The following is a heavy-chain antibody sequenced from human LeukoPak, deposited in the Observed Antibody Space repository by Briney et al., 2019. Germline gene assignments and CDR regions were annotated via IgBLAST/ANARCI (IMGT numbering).Heavy chain of an antibody. D-gene: IGHD3-10*01. CDR2: ISGSGGST. CDR3: AKASIITMVRGPVFQH. V-gene: IGHV3-23*01. CDR1: GFTFSSYA. J-gene: IGHJ1*01. Sequence: GGSLRLSCAASGFTFSSYAMSWVRHAPGKGLEWVSAISGSGGSTYYAGSVKGRFTISRDNSKNTLYLQMNSLRAEDTAVYYCAKASIITMVRGPVFQHWGQGTLVTVSS.